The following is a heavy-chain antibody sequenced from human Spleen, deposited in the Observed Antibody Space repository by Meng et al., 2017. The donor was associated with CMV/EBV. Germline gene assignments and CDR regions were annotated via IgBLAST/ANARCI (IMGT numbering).Heavy chain of an antibody. V-gene: IGHV3-23*01. CDR3: AKDLGTAMVSPNWFDP. D-gene: IGHD5-18*01. CDR1: GFTFSSYA. CDR2: ISGSGGGT. J-gene: IGHJ5*02. Sequence: GESLKISCAASGFTFSSYAMSWVRQAPGKGLEWVSAISGSGGGTYYADSVKGRFTISRDNSKNTLYLQMNSLRAEDTAVYYCAKDLGTAMVSPNWFDPWGQGTLVTVSS.